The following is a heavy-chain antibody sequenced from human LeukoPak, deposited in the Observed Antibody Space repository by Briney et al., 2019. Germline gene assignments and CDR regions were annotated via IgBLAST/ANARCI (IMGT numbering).Heavy chain of an antibody. D-gene: IGHD3-10*01. Sequence: GGSLRLSCAASGFTFSDYWMTWVRQALGKGLECVANIKQDGSEKYFLDSVKGRFTISRDNAKNSLYLQMNSLRAEDTAVYYCARDMSITTVRGVIILDAFDIWGQGTMVTVSS. CDR2: IKQDGSEK. J-gene: IGHJ3*02. CDR1: GFTFSDYW. CDR3: ARDMSITTVRGVIILDAFDI. V-gene: IGHV3-7*03.